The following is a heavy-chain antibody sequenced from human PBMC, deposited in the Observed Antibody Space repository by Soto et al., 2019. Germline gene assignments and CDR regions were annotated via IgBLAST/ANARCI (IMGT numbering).Heavy chain of an antibody. Sequence: SLRLSCAASGFTFSSYAMSWVRQAPGKGLEWVSAISGSGGSTYYADSVKGRFTISRDNSKNTLYLQMNSLRAEDTAVYYCAKAGATKPSYYYYGMDVWGQGTTVTVSS. CDR3: AKAGATKPSYYYYGMDV. J-gene: IGHJ6*02. CDR2: ISGSGGST. CDR1: GFTFSSYA. V-gene: IGHV3-23*01. D-gene: IGHD1-26*01.